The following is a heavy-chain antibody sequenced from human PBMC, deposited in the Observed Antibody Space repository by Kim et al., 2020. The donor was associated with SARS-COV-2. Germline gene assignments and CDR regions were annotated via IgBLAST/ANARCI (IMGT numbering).Heavy chain of an antibody. V-gene: IGHV3-23*01. Sequence: GGSLRLSCAASGFTFSSYAMSWVRQAPGKGLEWVSTISGSGGSTYYADSVKGRFTISRDNSKNTLYLQMNSLRAEDTAVYYCAKQGYCSGGVCPEYFQHSGAGALLTVSP. J-gene: IGHJ1*01. CDR2: ISGSGGST. CDR3: AKQGYCSGGVCPEYFQH. CDR1: GFTFSSYA. D-gene: IGHD2-8*02.